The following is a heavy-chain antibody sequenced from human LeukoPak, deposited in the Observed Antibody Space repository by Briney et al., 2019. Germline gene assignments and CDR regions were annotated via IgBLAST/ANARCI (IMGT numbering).Heavy chain of an antibody. V-gene: IGHV3-30*18. CDR2: ISDDGRRK. Sequence: PGGSLRLSCAASGFIFISYGMHWVRQAPGKGLEWVGVISDDGRRKDYADCVKGRFTISRDNSKDTLYLQMNSLRAEDTAVYYCAKRPSDYGDYVSYFDYWGQGTLVTVSS. J-gene: IGHJ4*02. CDR1: GFIFISYG. CDR3: AKRPSDYGDYVSYFDY. D-gene: IGHD4-17*01.